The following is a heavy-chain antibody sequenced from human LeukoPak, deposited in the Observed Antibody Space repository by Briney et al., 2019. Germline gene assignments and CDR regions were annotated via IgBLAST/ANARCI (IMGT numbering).Heavy chain of an antibody. Sequence: PGRSLRLSCKASGFTFSSYGMNWVRQAPGKGLEWVAVICSDGSNKYYADSVKGRFTISTDNSKNTPYLQMNSLRAEDTAVYYCAKDNFIVAAILGWYFDLWGRGTLVTVSS. V-gene: IGHV3-33*06. CDR1: GFTFSSYG. CDR3: AKDNFIVAAILGWYFDL. D-gene: IGHD5-12*01. CDR2: ICSDGSNK. J-gene: IGHJ2*01.